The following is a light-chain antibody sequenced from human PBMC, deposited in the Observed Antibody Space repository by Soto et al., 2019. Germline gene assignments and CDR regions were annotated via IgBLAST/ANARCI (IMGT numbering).Light chain of an antibody. CDR1: QSISSW. Sequence: DIQMTQSPSTLSASVGDRVTITCRANQSISSWLAWYQQKPGKAPKSLIYKASSLESGVPSRFSGSGSGTEFTLTISSLQPDDFATYYCQQYNSYPITFGQGTRLEIK. J-gene: IGKJ5*01. CDR2: KAS. V-gene: IGKV1-5*03. CDR3: QQYNSYPIT.